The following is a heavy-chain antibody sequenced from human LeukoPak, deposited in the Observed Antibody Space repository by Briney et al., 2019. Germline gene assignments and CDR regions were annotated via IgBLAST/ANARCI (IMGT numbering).Heavy chain of an antibody. Sequence: PGGSLRLSCAASGFTFSSYAMSWVRQAPGKGLEWVPAICGSGGSTYYADSVKGRFTISRDNSENTLYLQMNSLRAEDTAVYYCAKSDIVVVPAATIDYWGQGTLVTVSS. D-gene: IGHD2-2*01. CDR1: GFTFSSYA. J-gene: IGHJ4*02. V-gene: IGHV3-23*01. CDR3: AKSDIVVVPAATIDY. CDR2: ICGSGGST.